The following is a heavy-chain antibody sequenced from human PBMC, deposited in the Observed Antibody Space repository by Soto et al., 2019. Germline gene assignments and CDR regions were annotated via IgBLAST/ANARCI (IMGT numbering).Heavy chain of an antibody. CDR2: ISAYNGNT. J-gene: IGHJ6*02. V-gene: IGHV1-18*01. CDR1: GYTFTSYG. Sequence: QVQLVQSGAEVKKPGASVKVSCKASGYTFTSYGISWVRQAPGQGLEWMGWISAYNGNTNYAQKLQGRVTMTTDTXXSTAYMELRSLSSDDTAVYYCASLAAAGNHYGMDVWGQGTAVTVSS. D-gene: IGHD6-13*01. CDR3: ASLAAAGNHYGMDV.